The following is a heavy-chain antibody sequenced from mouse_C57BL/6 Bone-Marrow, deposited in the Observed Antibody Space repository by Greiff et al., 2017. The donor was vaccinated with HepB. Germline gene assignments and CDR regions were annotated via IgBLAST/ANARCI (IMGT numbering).Heavy chain of an antibody. CDR1: GYTFTSYW. CDR2: IHPSDSDT. J-gene: IGHJ1*03. Sequence: QVQLQQPGAELVKPGASVKVSCKASGYTFTSYWMHWVKQRPGQGLEWIGRIHPSDSDTNYNQKFKGKATLTVDKSSSTGYMQLSSLTSEDSAVYNCAITGYYGSSYWYFDVWGTGTTVTVSS. V-gene: IGHV1-74*01. CDR3: AITGYYGSSYWYFDV. D-gene: IGHD1-1*01.